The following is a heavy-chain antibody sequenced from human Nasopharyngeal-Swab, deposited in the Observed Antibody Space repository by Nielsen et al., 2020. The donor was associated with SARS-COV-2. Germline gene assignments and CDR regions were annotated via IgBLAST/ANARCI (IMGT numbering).Heavy chain of an antibody. D-gene: IGHD3-3*01. J-gene: IGHJ6*02. CDR2: INVGNGNT. CDR3: ARAVRYYDFWSGYSPGFESYYYYGMDV. V-gene: IGHV1-3*01. Sequence: ASVKVSCKASGYTFTSYAMHWVRQAPGQRLEWMGWINVGNGNTKYSQKFQGRVTITRDTSASTAYMELSSLRSEDTAVYYCARAVRYYDFWSGYSPGFESYYYYGMDVWGQGTTVTVSS. CDR1: GYTFTSYA.